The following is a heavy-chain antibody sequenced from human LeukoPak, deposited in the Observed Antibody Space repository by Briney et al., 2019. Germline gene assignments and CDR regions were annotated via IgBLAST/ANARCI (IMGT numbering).Heavy chain of an antibody. V-gene: IGHV3-30*18. Sequence: GRSLRLSCAVSGFTFTSYGMHWVRQAPGKGLEWVAFMSYDGSNEYYADSVEGRFTMSRDNSENTLHLQMNGLRVEDTAVYYCAKGRTRLTTTPFDYWGQGTLVTVSS. D-gene: IGHD4-17*01. CDR3: AKGRTRLTTTPFDY. J-gene: IGHJ4*02. CDR1: GFTFTSYG. CDR2: MSYDGSNE.